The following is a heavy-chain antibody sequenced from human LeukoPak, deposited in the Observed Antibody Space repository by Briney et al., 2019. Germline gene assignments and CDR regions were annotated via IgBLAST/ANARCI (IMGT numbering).Heavy chain of an antibody. CDR2: IWNSGNS. J-gene: IGHJ4*02. D-gene: IGHD2-2*01. Sequence: SETLSPTCTVSAGSINSGGYFWTWVRQHPGEGLEWIGYIWNSGNSYYNPSLSSRVIISADSSKSTFSLKLSSVTAADTAVYYCARYHCGSTYCPGVDFYGQGTLVTVSS. CDR1: AGSINSGGYF. V-gene: IGHV4-31*03. CDR3: ARYHCGSTYCPGVDF.